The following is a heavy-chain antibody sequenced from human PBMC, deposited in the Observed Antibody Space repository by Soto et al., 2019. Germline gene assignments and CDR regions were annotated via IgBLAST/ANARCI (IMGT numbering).Heavy chain of an antibody. CDR2: IFYSRNT. J-gene: IGHJ4*02. V-gene: IGHV4-59*01. Sequence: TSETLSLTCSVSGGSISSYYLSWIRQPPGKGLEWIGYIFYSRNTNYNPSLKSRVTMSIDTSKNQFSLKLSSVTAADTAVYYCARVTINVSTYYFDYWGQGTLVTVSS. CDR1: GGSISSYY. CDR3: ARVTINVSTYYFDY.